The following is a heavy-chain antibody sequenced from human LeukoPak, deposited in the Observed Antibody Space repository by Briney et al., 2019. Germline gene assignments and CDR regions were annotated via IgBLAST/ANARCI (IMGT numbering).Heavy chain of an antibody. CDR1: GFTFSTYE. CDR3: AKPISGGLAVTADWFAP. D-gene: IGHD6-19*01. V-gene: IGHV3-48*03. J-gene: IGHJ5*01. CDR2: ISSSGSTR. Sequence: GGSLRLSCAASGFTFSTYEMNWVRQAPGKELECVSYISSSGSTRYYADSVKGRFTISRDNSKNTLYLQLNTLRADDTAVYYCAKPISGGLAVTADWFAPWGQGTLVVVSS.